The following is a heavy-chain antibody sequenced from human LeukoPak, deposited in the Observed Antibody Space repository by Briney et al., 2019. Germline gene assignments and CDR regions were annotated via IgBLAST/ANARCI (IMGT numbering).Heavy chain of an antibody. Sequence: GGSLRLSCAASGFTFSNYAMSWVRQAPGKGLEWVSAISGSGGSTYYADSVKGRFTISRDNSKNTLYLQMNSLRAEDTAVYYCAKDPHGEHGSGNYYFPQLGFDYWGQGTLVTVSS. CDR1: GFTFSNYA. CDR2: ISGSGGST. J-gene: IGHJ4*02. CDR3: AKDPHGEHGSGNYYFPQLGFDY. V-gene: IGHV3-23*01. D-gene: IGHD3-10*01.